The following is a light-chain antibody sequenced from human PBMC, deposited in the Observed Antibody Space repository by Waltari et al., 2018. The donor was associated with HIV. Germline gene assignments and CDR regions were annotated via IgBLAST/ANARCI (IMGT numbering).Light chain of an antibody. V-gene: IGLV1-44*01. CDR1: SSNIGSNT. CDR3: ASWDDSLNGPV. J-gene: IGLJ2*01. Sequence: QSVLTQPPSTSGTPGQRVPISCSVSSSNIGSNTVSWFQQLPGTAPKVLIYGKNQRPSGVPDRFSGSKSGTSASLAIGGLQSEDEADYYCASWDDSLNGPVFGGGTTLTVL. CDR2: GKN.